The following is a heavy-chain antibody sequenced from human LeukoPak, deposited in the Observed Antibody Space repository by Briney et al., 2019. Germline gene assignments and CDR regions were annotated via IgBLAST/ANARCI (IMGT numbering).Heavy chain of an antibody. J-gene: IGHJ5*02. CDR1: GCTFSSYG. D-gene: IGHD1-1*01. CDR3: AKDIDGAGTLGP. Sequence: QPGRSLRLSCAGSGCTFSSYGMHWVRQAPGKGLEWVAVISYDGSNKYYADSVKGRFTISRDNSKNTLYLQMNSLRAEDTAVYYCAKDIDGAGTLGPWGQGTLVTVSS. V-gene: IGHV3-30*18. CDR2: ISYDGSNK.